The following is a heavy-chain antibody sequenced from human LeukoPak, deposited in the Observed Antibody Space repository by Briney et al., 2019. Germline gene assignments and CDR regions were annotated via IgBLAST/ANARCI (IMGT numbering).Heavy chain of an antibody. Sequence: SETLSLTCSVSGDSITSNHYYWGWIRQPPGKGLEWIGSIHYSGSTYYNPSLKSRVAISADTSKNQFSLKLNSVTAADTAVYYCAAFRDGYNWHLDYWGQGTLVTVSS. V-gene: IGHV4-39*07. D-gene: IGHD5-24*01. J-gene: IGHJ4*02. CDR2: IHYSGST. CDR3: AAFRDGYNWHLDY. CDR1: GDSITSNHYY.